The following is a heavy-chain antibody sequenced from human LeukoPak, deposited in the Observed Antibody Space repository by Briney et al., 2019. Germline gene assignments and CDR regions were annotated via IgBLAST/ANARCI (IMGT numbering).Heavy chain of an antibody. CDR2: IIPIFGTA. Sequence: ASVKVSCKASGGTFSSYAISWVRQAPGQGLEWMGGIIPIFGTANYAQKFQGRVTITADKPTSTAYMELSSLRSEDTAVYYCARDSALDGSGSYYNYWGQGTLVTVSS. CDR3: ARDSALDGSGSYYNY. J-gene: IGHJ4*02. V-gene: IGHV1-69*06. D-gene: IGHD3-10*01. CDR1: GGTFSSYA.